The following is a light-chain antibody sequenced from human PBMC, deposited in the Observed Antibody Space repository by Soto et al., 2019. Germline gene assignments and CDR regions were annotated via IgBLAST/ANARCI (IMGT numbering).Light chain of an antibody. CDR2: DVT. CDR3: SSYTTSGTHV. Sequence: QSVLTQPASVSGSPGQSITISCTGTSADVGAYDYVSWYQHHPGKGPKLIIFDVTIRPSGVSNRFSGSKSGTPASLAISGLQAEDEADYPCSSYTTSGTHVFGGGTQLTVL. CDR1: SADVGAYDY. J-gene: IGLJ7*01. V-gene: IGLV2-14*03.